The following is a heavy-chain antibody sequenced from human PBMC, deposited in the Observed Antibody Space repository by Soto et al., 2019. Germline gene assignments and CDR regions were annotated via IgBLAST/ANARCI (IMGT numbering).Heavy chain of an antibody. CDR2: IYATGTT. CDR3: VRDGTKTLRDWFHP. D-gene: IGHD1-1*01. Sequence: SETLSLTCTVSGASISGFYWSWIRKSAGKGLEWIGRIYATGTTDYNPSLKSRVMMSVDTSKKQFSLKLRSVTAADTAVYYCVRDGTKTLRDWFHPWG. J-gene: IGHJ5*02. V-gene: IGHV4-4*07. CDR1: GASISGFY.